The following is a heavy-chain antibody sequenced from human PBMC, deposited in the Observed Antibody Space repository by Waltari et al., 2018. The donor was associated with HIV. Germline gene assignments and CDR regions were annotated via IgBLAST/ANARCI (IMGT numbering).Heavy chain of an antibody. CDR2: TTVDATYE. D-gene: IGHD1-1*01. V-gene: IGHV3-30*04. CDR3: VRDGKGGSDDGFDL. Sequence: QVQLVESGGGVVQPGRSLRLSCAASGFRLGSYTMHWVRQAQEKGTECVAQTTVDATYEYYSDSVKGRVTVSRDNSRNTLYLQINSLRPEDTAVYYCVRDGKGGSDDGFDLWGQGTMVTVSS. CDR1: GFRLGSYT. J-gene: IGHJ3*01.